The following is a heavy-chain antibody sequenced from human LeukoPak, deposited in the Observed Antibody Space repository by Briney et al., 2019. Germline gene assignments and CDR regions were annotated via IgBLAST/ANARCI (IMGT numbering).Heavy chain of an antibody. CDR3: ARMATRQIGVDY. Sequence: SGPTLVNPTQTLTQTCTFSGFSLSTSGMCVSWIRQPPGKALEWLARIDWDDDKYYSTSLKTRLTISKDTSKNQVVLTMTNMDPVDTATYYCARMATRQIGVDYWGQGTLVTVSS. CDR2: IDWDDDK. J-gene: IGHJ4*02. V-gene: IGHV2-70*11. D-gene: IGHD5-12*01. CDR1: GFSLSTSGMC.